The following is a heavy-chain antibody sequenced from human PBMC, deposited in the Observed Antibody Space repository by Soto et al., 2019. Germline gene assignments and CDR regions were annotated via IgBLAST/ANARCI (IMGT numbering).Heavy chain of an antibody. CDR3: AKRAYNHYELTSFDWFDT. D-gene: IGHD4-4*01. Sequence: PGESLKISCKGSGFIFADFWIGWVRQMPGKGLEWVGIIHPGDSDTRYSPSLQGQVTISADKSVSTIYLQWNSLKASDTAMYYCAKRAYNHYELTSFDWFDTWGQGTLVTVSS. J-gene: IGHJ5*02. V-gene: IGHV5-51*01. CDR2: IHPGDSDT. CDR1: GFIFADFW.